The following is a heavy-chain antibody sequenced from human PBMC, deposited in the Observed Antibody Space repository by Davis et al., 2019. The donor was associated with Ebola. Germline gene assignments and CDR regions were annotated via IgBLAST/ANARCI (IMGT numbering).Heavy chain of an antibody. D-gene: IGHD2-2*01. CDR2: IDPSDSYT. V-gene: IGHV5-10-1*01. J-gene: IGHJ4*02. CDR3: ARQLGDIVVVPAEIDY. Sequence: GESLKISCKGSGYSFTSYWIGWVRQMPGKGLEWMGRIDPSDSYTNYSPSFQGHVTISADKSISTVYLQWSSLKASDTAMYYCARQLGDIVVVPAEIDYWGQGTLVTVSS. CDR1: GYSFTSYW.